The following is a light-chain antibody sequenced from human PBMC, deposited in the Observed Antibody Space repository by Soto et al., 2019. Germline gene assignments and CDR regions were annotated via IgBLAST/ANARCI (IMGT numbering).Light chain of an antibody. Sequence: QSALTQPPSVSGSPGQSVTISCTGTSSDFVNFNRVSWYQQPPGTAPKLLISEVSRRPSGVPDRFSGSKSGNTASLTISGLQTEDEADYYCSLYTRGTTVFGTGTKLTVL. CDR1: SSDFVNFNR. V-gene: IGLV2-18*01. CDR3: SLYTRGTTV. CDR2: EVS. J-gene: IGLJ1*01.